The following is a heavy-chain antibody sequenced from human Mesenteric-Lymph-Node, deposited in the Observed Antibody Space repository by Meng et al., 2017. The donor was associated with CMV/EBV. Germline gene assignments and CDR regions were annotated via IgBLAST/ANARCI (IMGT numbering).Heavy chain of an antibody. D-gene: IGHD3-22*01. Sequence: CTVSGDSITSGDSYWSWTRQPPGKGLEWIGYIYYSGTTYYNPSLKSRLTMSIDTSKNQFSLKVSAVTAADTAVYYCARVPSSGCCDFWGQGTLVTVSS. CDR3: ARVPSSGCCDF. J-gene: IGHJ4*02. CDR2: IYYSGTT. V-gene: IGHV4-30-4*01. CDR1: GDSITSGDSY.